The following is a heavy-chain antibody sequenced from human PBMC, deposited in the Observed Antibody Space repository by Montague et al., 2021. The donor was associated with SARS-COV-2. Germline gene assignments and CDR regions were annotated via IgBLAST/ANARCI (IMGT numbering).Heavy chain of an antibody. V-gene: IGHV3-30*18. D-gene: IGHD3-10*01. CDR3: AKNRDIFWFGEGRDSMDV. CDR2: ISYDGSIK. J-gene: IGHJ6*02. Sequence: SLRLSCSASGSTFNNFAMHWVRQAPGKGLEWVAVISYDGSIKYYXDSLRGRFTIPRDSSKKTLYLQMNSLSGEDTAVYYCAKNRDIFWFGEGRDSMDVWGQGTTVIVSS. CDR1: GSTFNNFA.